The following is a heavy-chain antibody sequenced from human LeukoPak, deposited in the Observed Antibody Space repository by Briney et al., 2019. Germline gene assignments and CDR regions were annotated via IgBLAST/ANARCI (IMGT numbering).Heavy chain of an antibody. D-gene: IGHD2-8*01. Sequence: PSETLSLTCTVSRGSVSSSTYYWSWVRQPPGKGLEWIASIYYTGSTYYNPSLKSRVTVSLDMSKNEFFLTMTSVTAADTAVYFCTAEKNGSPHYWGQGTQVTVSP. V-gene: IGHV4-39*07. CDR2: IYYTGST. J-gene: IGHJ4*02. CDR3: TAEKNGSPHY. CDR1: RGSVSSSTYY.